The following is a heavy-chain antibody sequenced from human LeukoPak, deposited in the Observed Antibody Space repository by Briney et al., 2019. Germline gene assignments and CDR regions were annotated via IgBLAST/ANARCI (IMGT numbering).Heavy chain of an antibody. V-gene: IGHV4-34*01. CDR2: INHSGST. CDR3: ARGFFEFDP. D-gene: IGHD3-3*01. Sequence: SETLSLTCAVYGGSFSGYYWSWIRQPPGKGLEWIGEINHSGSTNYNPSLKSRVTISVDTSKNQFSLKLSSVTAADTAVYYCARGFFEFDPWGQGTLVTVSS. J-gene: IGHJ5*02. CDR1: GGSFSGYY.